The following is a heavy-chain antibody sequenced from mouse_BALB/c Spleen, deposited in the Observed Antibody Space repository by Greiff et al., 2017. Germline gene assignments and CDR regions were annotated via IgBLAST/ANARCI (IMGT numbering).Heavy chain of an antibody. CDR3: ARPGGYLYYFDY. V-gene: IGHV5-12-1*01. CDR2: IRSGGGST. J-gene: IGHJ2*01. Sequence: EVQVVESGGGLVKPGGSLKLSCAASGFAFSSYDMSWVRQTPEKRLEWVAYIRSGGGSTYYPDTVKGRFTISRDNAKNTLYLQMSSLKSEDTAMYYCARPGGYLYYFDYWGQGTTLTVSS. CDR1: GFAFSSYD. D-gene: IGHD2-2*01.